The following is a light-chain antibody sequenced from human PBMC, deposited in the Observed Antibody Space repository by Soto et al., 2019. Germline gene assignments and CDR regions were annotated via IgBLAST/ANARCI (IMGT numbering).Light chain of an antibody. CDR2: EVN. CDR3: NSYTSSSTVV. CDR1: SSDVGAYNY. J-gene: IGLJ2*01. Sequence: QSALTQPASVSGSPGQSITISCTGTSSDVGAYNYVSWYQQHPGKAPKLMTYEVNNRPSGVSNRFSGSKSGNTASLTISGLQAEDEADYYCNSYTSSSTVVFGGGTKLTVL. V-gene: IGLV2-14*01.